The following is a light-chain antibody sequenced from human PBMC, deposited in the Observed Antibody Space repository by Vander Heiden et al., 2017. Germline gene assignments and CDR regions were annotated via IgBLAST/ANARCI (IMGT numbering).Light chain of an antibody. V-gene: IGLV1-44*01. CDR3: GTWDVSRSNWV. Sequence: QSALAQPLSASGSPGQRVTISRPGGGTNTGSHAVTWYHQHPGAAPRLVICNDDRRPSRVPDRLSGAKSGTSASLAISGLQSEDEGDYYCGTWDVSRSNWVFGGGTKLTVL. CDR2: NDD. CDR1: GTNTGSHA. J-gene: IGLJ3*02.